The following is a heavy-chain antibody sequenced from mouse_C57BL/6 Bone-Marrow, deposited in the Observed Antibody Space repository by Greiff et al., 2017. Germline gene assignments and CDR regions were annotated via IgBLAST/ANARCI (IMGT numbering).Heavy chain of an antibody. CDR1: GYTFTDYN. D-gene: IGHD2-2*01. V-gene: IGHV1-22*01. Sequence: EVQLVESGPELVKPGASVKMSCKASGYTFTDYNMHWVKQSHGKSLEWIGYINPNNGGTSYNQKFKGKATLTVNKSSSTAYMELRSLTSEDSAVYYCHLLWLPYFDYWGQGTTLTVSS. J-gene: IGHJ2*01. CDR2: INPNNGGT. CDR3: HLLWLPYFDY.